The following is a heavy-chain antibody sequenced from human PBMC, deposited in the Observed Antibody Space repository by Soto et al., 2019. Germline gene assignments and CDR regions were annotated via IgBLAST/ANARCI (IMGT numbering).Heavy chain of an antibody. J-gene: IGHJ4*02. V-gene: IGHV4-59*01. CDR2: IYYSGST. Sequence: SETLSLTCTVSGGSISSYYWSWIRQPPGKGLEWIGHIYYSGSTNYNPSLKSRVTISVDTSKNQFSLKLSSVTAADTAVYYCARYYYDSSGYHNYFDYWGQGTLVTVSS. D-gene: IGHD3-22*01. CDR3: ARYYYDSSGYHNYFDY. CDR1: GGSISSYY.